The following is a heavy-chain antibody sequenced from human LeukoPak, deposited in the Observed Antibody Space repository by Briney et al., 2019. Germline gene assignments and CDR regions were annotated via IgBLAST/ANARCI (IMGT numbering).Heavy chain of an antibody. CDR2: INPNSGGT. J-gene: IGHJ5*02. Sequence: ASVKVSCEASGYTFTGYYMHWVRQAPGQGLEWMGRINPNSGGTNYAQKFQGRVTMTRDTSISTAYMELSRLRSDDTAVYYCARERERVLGAVLREWFDPWGQGTLVTVSS. D-gene: IGHD1-26*01. CDR1: GYTFTGYY. V-gene: IGHV1-2*06. CDR3: ARERERVLGAVLREWFDP.